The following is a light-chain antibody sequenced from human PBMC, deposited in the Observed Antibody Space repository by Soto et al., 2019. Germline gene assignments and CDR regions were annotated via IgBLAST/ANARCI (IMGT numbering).Light chain of an antibody. J-gene: IGKJ2*01. CDR3: QQYNTWPPYT. CDR1: QSVSSN. V-gene: IGKV3-15*01. CDR2: DAS. Sequence: DIVMTQSPGTLSVSPGERATLSCRASQSVSSNFAWYQQKPGQAPRLLLYDASTRATGIPARFSDSGSGTDFTLSISSLQSEDCAVYFCQQYNTWPPYTFGPGTKLQI.